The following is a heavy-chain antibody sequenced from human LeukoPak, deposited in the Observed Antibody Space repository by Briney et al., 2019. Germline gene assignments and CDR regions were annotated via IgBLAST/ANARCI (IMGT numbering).Heavy chain of an antibody. D-gene: IGHD3-10*01. CDR2: ISSFSSTI. CDR3: ARSPNYKGYFDY. CDR1: GFTFSSYE. J-gene: IGHJ4*02. Sequence: GGSLRLSCAASGFTFSSYEMNWVRQAPGKGLEWVSYISSFSSTIYCADSVMGRFTISRDNAKNSLYLQMNSLRAEDTAVYYCARSPNYKGYFDYWGQGTLVTVSS. V-gene: IGHV3-48*03.